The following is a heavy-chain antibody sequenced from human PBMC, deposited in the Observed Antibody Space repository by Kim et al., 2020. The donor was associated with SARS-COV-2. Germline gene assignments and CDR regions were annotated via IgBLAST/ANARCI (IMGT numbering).Heavy chain of an antibody. J-gene: IGHJ6*01. D-gene: IGHD1-7*01. Sequence: GGSLRLSCAASGFTFSSFAMHWVRQAPGKGLEWVSGITGGGSSTYYADSVKGRFTISRDNSKNTLYLQMNSLRAEDTAVYYCAKVIYWDYGGAWAFYYYG. V-gene: IGHV3-30*04. CDR1: GFTFSSFA. CDR3: AKVIYWDYGGAWAFYYYG. CDR2: ITGGGSST.